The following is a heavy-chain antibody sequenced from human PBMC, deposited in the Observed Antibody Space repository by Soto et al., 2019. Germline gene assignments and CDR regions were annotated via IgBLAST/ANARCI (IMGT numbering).Heavy chain of an antibody. J-gene: IGHJ4*02. CDR1: GFTFSSYG. CDR2: ISYDGSNK. CDR3: AKGITTYDFWSGYYDFDY. Sequence: PGGSLRLSCAASGFTFSSYGMHWVRQAPGKGLEWVAVISYDGSNKYYADSVKGRFTVSRDNSKNTLYLQMNSLRAEDTAVYFCAKGITTYDFWSGYYDFDYWGQGTLVTVSS. V-gene: IGHV3-30*18. D-gene: IGHD3-3*01.